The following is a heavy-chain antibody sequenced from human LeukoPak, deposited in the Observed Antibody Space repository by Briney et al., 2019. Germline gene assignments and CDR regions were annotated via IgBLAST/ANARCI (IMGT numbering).Heavy chain of an antibody. CDR3: ARGITIFGVVIGNWFDP. Sequence: PSETLSLTCSVSGGSISSGPYFWSWIRQPPGKGLEWIGYIYHSGSTYYNPSLKSRVTISVDRSKNQFSLKLSSVTAADTAVHYCARGITIFGVVIGNWFDPWGQGTLVTVSS. CDR2: IYHSGST. V-gene: IGHV4-30-2*01. J-gene: IGHJ5*02. D-gene: IGHD3-3*01. CDR1: GGSISSGPYF.